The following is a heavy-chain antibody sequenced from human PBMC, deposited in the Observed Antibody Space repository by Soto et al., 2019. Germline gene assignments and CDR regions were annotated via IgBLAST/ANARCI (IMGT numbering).Heavy chain of an antibody. J-gene: IGHJ3*02. Sequence: GESLKISGKGSGYSFTSYWIGWVRQMPGKGLEWMGIIYPGDSDTRYSPSFQGQVTISADKSISTAYLQWSSLKASDTAMYYCARWGVSTSGKLAFDAFDIWGQGTMVTVSS. D-gene: IGHD1-26*01. CDR2: IYPGDSDT. CDR1: GYSFTSYW. CDR3: ARWGVSTSGKLAFDAFDI. V-gene: IGHV5-51*01.